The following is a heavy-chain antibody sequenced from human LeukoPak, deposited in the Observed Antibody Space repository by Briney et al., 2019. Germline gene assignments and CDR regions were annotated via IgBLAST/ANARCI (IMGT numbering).Heavy chain of an antibody. V-gene: IGHV3-23*01. CDR3: AREGDSSGPDFEY. CDR1: GFTFSSSA. D-gene: IGHD3-22*01. CDR2: ISNNGGYT. Sequence: GSLRLSCAASGFTFSSSAMSWVRQAPGKGLEWVSAISNNGGYTYYADSVQGRFTISRDNSKSTLCLQMNSLKTEDTAVYYCAREGDSSGPDFEYWGQGALVTVSS. J-gene: IGHJ4*02.